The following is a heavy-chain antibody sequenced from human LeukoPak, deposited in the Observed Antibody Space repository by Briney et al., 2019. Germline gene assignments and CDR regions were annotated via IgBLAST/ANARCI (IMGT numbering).Heavy chain of an antibody. CDR2: IYYSGST. CDR1: GGSISSGDHY. D-gene: IGHD1-14*01. V-gene: IGHV4-30-4*01. CDR3: ARETGLYYFDY. J-gene: IGHJ4*02. Sequence: PSETLSLTCSVSGGSISSGDHYWNWIRQPPGKGLEWIGHIYYSGSTYYNPPLKSRVTISVDTSKNQFSLKLSSVTAADTAVYFCARETGLYYFDYWGQGTLVTVSS.